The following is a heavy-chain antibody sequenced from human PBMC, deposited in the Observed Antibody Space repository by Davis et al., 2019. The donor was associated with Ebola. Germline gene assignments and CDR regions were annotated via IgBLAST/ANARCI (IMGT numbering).Heavy chain of an antibody. D-gene: IGHD5-18*01. V-gene: IGHV4-4*02. CDR1: GGSISSSNW. J-gene: IGHJ3*02. CDR3: ARHRNGYRNAFDI. CDR2: IYHSGST. Sequence: PSETLSLTCAVSGGSISSSNWWRWVRQPPGKGLEWIGEIYHSGSTNYNPSLKSRVTISVDKSKNQFSLKLGSVTAADTAVYYCARHRNGYRNAFDIWGQGTMVTVSS.